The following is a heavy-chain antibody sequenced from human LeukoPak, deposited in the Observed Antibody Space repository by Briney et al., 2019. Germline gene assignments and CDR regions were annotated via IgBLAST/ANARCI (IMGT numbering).Heavy chain of an antibody. CDR2: IYHSGST. Sequence: SETLSLTCTVSGYSISSGYYWGWIRQPPGKGLEWIGSIYHSGSTYYNPSLKSRVTISVDTSKNQFSLKLSSVTAADTAVYYCARNRVTGEFDYWGQGTLVTVSS. D-gene: IGHD7-27*01. V-gene: IGHV4-38-2*02. J-gene: IGHJ4*02. CDR1: GYSISSGYY. CDR3: ARNRVTGEFDY.